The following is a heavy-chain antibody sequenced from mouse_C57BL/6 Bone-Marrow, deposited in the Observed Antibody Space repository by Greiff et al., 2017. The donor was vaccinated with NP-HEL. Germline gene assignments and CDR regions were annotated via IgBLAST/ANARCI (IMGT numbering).Heavy chain of an antibody. Sequence: QVQLQQPGAELVRPGTSVKLSCKASGYTFTSYWMHWVKQRPGQGLEWIGVIDPSDSYTNYNQKFKGKATLTVDTSSSTAYMQLSSLTSEDSAVDYCARQLRLPYYYAMDYWGQGTSVTVSS. V-gene: IGHV1-59*01. J-gene: IGHJ4*01. CDR3: ARQLRLPYYYAMDY. CDR1: GYTFTSYW. CDR2: IDPSDSYT. D-gene: IGHD3-2*02.